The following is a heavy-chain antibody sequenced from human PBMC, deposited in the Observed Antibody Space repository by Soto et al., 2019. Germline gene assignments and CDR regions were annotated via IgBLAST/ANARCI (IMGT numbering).Heavy chain of an antibody. CDR3: GRQRYSFGTSGYDPFDF. D-gene: IGHD3-22*01. CDR1: GDFISNTTYS. V-gene: IGHV4-39*01. Sequence: SETLSLTCSVSGDFISNTTYSLCWVRQAPAKGLEWVGSIYFSGRGTLQDNPSIRSRVTISVDTCKTQFSLKPASVPAAETVGYYCGRQRYSFGTSGYDPFDFCGQGTLVSVS. J-gene: IGHJ4*02. CDR2: IYFSGRGTL.